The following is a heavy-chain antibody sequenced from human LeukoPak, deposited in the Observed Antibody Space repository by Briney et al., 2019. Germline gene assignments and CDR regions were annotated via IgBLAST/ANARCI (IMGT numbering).Heavy chain of an antibody. CDR1: GYTFTGYY. CDR2: INPNSGGT. D-gene: IGHD3-22*01. J-gene: IGHJ4*02. CDR3: ARDLPHYYDSSGLFDY. V-gene: IGHV1-2*02. Sequence: ASVKVSCKASGYTFTGYYMHRVRQAPGQGLEWMGWINPNSGGTNYAQKFQGRVTMTRGTSISTAYMELSRLRSDDTAVYYCARDLPHYYDSSGLFDYWGQGTLVTVSS.